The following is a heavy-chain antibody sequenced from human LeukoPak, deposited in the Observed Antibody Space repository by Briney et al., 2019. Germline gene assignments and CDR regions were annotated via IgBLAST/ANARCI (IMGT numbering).Heavy chain of an antibody. D-gene: IGHD2-8*01. V-gene: IGHV4-39*01. CDR1: SGSISSSNSY. CDR2: VYYSGST. CDR3: ARHEWRDYFDF. Sequence: SETLSLTCSVFSGSISSSNSYWGWIRQPPGERLEWIGSVYYSGSTYYNPSLKSRVTISVDTSKKQFSLKLSSVTAADTAVYYCARHEWRDYFDFWGQGTLATVSS. J-gene: IGHJ4*02.